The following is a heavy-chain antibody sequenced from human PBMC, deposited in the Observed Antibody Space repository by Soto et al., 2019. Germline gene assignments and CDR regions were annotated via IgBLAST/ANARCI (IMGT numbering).Heavy chain of an antibody. J-gene: IGHJ4*02. D-gene: IGHD4-17*01. CDR3: AGDLSHRRIYGDSNFDY. Sequence: GGSLRLSCAASGFTFSSYWMSWVRQAPGKGLEWVANIKQDGSEKYYVDSVKGRFTISGANAKNSLYLQMNSLRAEDTAVYYCAGDLSHRRIYGDSNFDYWGQGTLVTVSS. CDR2: IKQDGSEK. CDR1: GFTFSSYW. V-gene: IGHV3-7*01.